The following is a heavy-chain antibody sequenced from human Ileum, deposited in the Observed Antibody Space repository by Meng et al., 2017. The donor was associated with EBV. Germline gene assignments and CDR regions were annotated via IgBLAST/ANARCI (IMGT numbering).Heavy chain of an antibody. Sequence: VPLQESGPGLVQPWDTLSLTCAVSGGSISRSDWWSWVRQPPGKGLEWIGETSHSGSTNYSPSLKSRVTISLDKSKNQLSLKLNSVTAADTAVYYCASSDYYRSDYWGQGTLVTVSS. V-gene: IGHV4-4*02. J-gene: IGHJ4*02. D-gene: IGHD3-22*01. CDR2: TSHSGST. CDR3: ASSDYYRSDY. CDR1: GGSISRSDW.